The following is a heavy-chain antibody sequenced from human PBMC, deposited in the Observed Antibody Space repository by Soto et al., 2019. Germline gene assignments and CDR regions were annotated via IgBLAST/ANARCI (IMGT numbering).Heavy chain of an antibody. D-gene: IGHD3-22*01. CDR1: GYTFTSYA. CDR3: ASDGTYYYESSGDYFPGHFDY. CDR2: INAGNGNT. Sequence: ASVKVSCKASGYTFTSYAMHWVRQAPGQRLEWMGWINAGNGNTKYSQKFQGRVTITRDTSASTAYTELSSLRSEDTAVYYCASDGTYYYESSGDYFPGHFDYWGQGTLVTVSS. V-gene: IGHV1-3*01. J-gene: IGHJ4*02.